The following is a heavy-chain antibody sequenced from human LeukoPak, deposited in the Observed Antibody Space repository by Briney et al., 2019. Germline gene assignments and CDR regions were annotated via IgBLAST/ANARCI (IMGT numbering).Heavy chain of an antibody. D-gene: IGHD2-21*02. CDR3: ARHSVRGGDLDY. CDR2: IYRSESS. V-gene: IGHV4-59*08. CDR1: GVSISGYY. J-gene: IGHJ4*02. Sequence: SETLSLTCSVSGVSISGYYWSWIRQPPGNQLEWIGYIYRSESSNYNPSLKSRLTISVDTSKNQFSLKLSSVTAADTAVYYCARHSVRGGDLDYWGQGTLVTVSS.